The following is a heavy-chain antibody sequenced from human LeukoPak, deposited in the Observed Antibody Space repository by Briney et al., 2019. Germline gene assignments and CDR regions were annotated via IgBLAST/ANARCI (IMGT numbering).Heavy chain of an antibody. CDR2: IKNKADGGTT. CDR1: GFTFTNAY. V-gene: IGHV3-15*01. D-gene: IGHD3-3*01. CDR3: TTDWVFGISRRHY. Sequence: GGSLRLSCAASGFTFTNAYMSWVRQAPGKGLEWVGRIKNKADGGTTDYAAPVKDRFTVSRNDSKNTLFLQMNSLKTEDTAVYYCTTDWVFGISRRHYWGQGTLVTVSS. J-gene: IGHJ4*02.